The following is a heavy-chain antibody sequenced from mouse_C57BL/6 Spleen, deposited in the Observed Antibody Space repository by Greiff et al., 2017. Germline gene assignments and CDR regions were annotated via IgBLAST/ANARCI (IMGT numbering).Heavy chain of an antibody. D-gene: IGHD2-1*01. CDR3: ASYGNYDDY. J-gene: IGHJ2*01. V-gene: IGHV1-9*01. CDR1: GYTFTGYW. CDR2: ILPGSGST. Sequence: QVQLQQSGAELMKPGASVKLSCKATGYTFTGYWIEWVKQRPGHGLEWIGEILPGSGSTNYNGKFKGKATFTADTSSITAYMQLSSLTTEDSAIYYCASYGNYDDYWGQGTTLTVSS.